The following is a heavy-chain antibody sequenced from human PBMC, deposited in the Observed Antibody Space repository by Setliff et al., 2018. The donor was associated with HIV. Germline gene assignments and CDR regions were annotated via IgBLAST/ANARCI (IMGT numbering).Heavy chain of an antibody. CDR3: TTEVQRGYSSSWYVY. CDR2: IRSKAYGGTT. V-gene: IGHV3-49*03. CDR1: GFTFGDYP. J-gene: IGHJ4*02. D-gene: IGHD6-13*01. Sequence: PGGSLRLSCTASGFTFGDYPVNWFRQAPGKGLEWVGFIRSKAYGGTTEYAASVKGRFTISRDDSKSIGYLQMNSLKTEDTAVYYCTTEVQRGYSSSWYVYWGQGTLVTVSS.